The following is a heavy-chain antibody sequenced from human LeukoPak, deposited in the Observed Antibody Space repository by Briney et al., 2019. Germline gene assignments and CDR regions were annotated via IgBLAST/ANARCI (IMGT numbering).Heavy chain of an antibody. CDR3: TRTMYSSSFDW. D-gene: IGHD6-13*01. CDR2: INSDGSST. V-gene: IGHV3-74*01. CDR1: GVTFINHW. J-gene: IGHJ4*02. Sequence: GGSLRLSCAASGVTFINHWLHWVRQAPGKGLVWVSRINSDGSSTIYADSVKGRFTISRDNVKNTVSLQMNSLRAEDTAMYYCTRTMYSSSFDWWGQGTLVIVSS.